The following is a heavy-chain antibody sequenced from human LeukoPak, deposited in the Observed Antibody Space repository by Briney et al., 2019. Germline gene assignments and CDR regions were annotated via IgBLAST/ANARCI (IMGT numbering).Heavy chain of an antibody. V-gene: IGHV4-59*01. J-gene: IGHJ6*03. CDR1: GGSISSYY. CDR3: AGGYSYGYYYYYYMDV. D-gene: IGHD5-18*01. Sequence: SETLSLTCTVSGGSISSYYWSWIRQPPGKGLEWIGYIYYSWSTNYNPYIKSRVTISVDTSKNQFSLKLSSVTAADTAMYYCAGGYSYGYYYYYYMDVWGKGTTVTVSS. CDR2: IYYSWST.